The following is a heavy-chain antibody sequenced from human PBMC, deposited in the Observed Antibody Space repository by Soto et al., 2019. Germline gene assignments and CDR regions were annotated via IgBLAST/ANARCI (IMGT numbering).Heavy chain of an antibody. Sequence: SPTLSLTCAISGDSVSSNSAAWNWIRQSPSRGLEWLGRTYYRSKWYNDYAVSVKSRITINPDTSKNQFSLQLNSVTPEDTAVYYCARSTGNWNDAPYYGMDVWGQGTTVTVSS. CDR3: ARSTGNWNDAPYYGMDV. D-gene: IGHD1-1*01. J-gene: IGHJ6*02. CDR1: GDSVSSNSAA. V-gene: IGHV6-1*01. CDR2: TYYRSKWYN.